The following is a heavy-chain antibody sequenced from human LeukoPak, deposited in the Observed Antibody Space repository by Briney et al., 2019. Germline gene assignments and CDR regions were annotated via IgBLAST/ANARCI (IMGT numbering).Heavy chain of an antibody. CDR3: ARKRPNYFDY. Sequence: QTGGSLRLSCAASGFTFSSSAMSWVRQAPGKGPEWVANINLDGSQKYYVDPVKGRFTISRDNAENSLYLQMNSLRAEDTALYYCARKRPNYFDYWGQGTLVTVSS. CDR1: GFTFSSSA. J-gene: IGHJ4*02. V-gene: IGHV3-7*01. CDR2: INLDGSQK.